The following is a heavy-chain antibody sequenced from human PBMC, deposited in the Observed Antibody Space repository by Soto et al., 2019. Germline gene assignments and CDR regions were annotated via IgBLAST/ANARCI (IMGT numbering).Heavy chain of an antibody. CDR3: ARFVPCSDGTCALDH. CDR2: IYHSGST. CDR1: GGSISSGGYS. D-gene: IGHD2-15*01. J-gene: IGHJ4*02. Sequence: PSETLSLTCTVSGGSISSGGYSWSWIRQPPGKGLEWIGYIYHSGSTYYNPSLKSRATISVDRSKNQFSLKLSSVTAADTAVYYCARFVPCSDGTCALDHWGQGTLVTVSS. V-gene: IGHV4-30-2*01.